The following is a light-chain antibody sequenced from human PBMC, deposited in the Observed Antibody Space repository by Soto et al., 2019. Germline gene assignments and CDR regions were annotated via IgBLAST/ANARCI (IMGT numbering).Light chain of an antibody. J-gene: IGLJ1*01. CDR3: SSYTSSLYV. V-gene: IGLV2-14*01. CDR1: SSDVGGYNY. Sequence: QSALTQPASVSGSPGQSITISCTGTSSDVGGYNYVSWYQQHPGKAPKLMIYEVSNRPSGVSNRFSGSKSGNTASLTISGLQAEDEADYYCSSYTSSLYVFETGTKLTVL. CDR2: EVS.